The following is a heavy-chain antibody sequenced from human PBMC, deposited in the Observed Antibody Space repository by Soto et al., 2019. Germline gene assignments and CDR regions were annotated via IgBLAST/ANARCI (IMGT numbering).Heavy chain of an antibody. J-gene: IGHJ6*02. CDR1: GGSISSGGYY. Sequence: QVQLQESGPGLVKPSQTLSLTCSVFGGSISSGGYYWSWIRQHAGKGLEWIGYIYYSGSTYYNPSLKSRATISLDASKNQFSLRLRSVTAADTAVYYCARDQWDYENFYGIDVWGQGNTVTVSS. CDR2: IYYSGST. V-gene: IGHV4-31*03. CDR3: ARDQWDYENFYGIDV. D-gene: IGHD4-17*01.